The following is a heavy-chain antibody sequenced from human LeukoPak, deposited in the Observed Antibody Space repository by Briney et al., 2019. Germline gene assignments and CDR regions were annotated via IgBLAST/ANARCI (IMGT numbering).Heavy chain of an antibody. CDR2: IYTSGST. J-gene: IGHJ4*02. CDR3: ARAPLTYYYDSSGYYFDY. V-gene: IGHV4-61*02. D-gene: IGHD3-22*01. Sequence: SETLSLTCTVSGGSISSSSYYWSWIRQPAGKGLEWIGRIYTSGSTNYNPSLKSRVTISVDTSKNQFSLKLSSVTAADTAVYYCARAPLTYYYDSSGYYFDYWGQGTLVTVSS. CDR1: GGSISSSSYY.